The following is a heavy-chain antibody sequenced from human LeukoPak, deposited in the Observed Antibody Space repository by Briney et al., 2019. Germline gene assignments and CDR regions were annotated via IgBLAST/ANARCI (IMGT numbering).Heavy chain of an antibody. D-gene: IGHD5-24*01. V-gene: IGHV3-30-3*01. CDR2: ISYDGSNK. CDR3: ARAEMATIGPDY. Sequence: GGSLRLSCAASGFTFSSYAMHWVRQAPGKGLEWVAVISYDGSNKYYADSVKGRFTISRDNSKNTLYLQMNSLRAEDTAVYYCARAEMATIGPDYWGQGTLVTVSS. J-gene: IGHJ4*02. CDR1: GFTFSSYA.